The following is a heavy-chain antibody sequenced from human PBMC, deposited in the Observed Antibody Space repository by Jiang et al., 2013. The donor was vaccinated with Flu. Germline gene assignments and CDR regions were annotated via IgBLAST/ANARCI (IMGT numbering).Heavy chain of an antibody. D-gene: IGHD2-21*02. J-gene: IGHJ5*02. CDR3: ARSLTYCSGDCYRGNWFDP. Sequence: WVRQAPGQGLEWMGIINPNGGSTSYTQKFQGRVTMTRDTSTSTVYMELSSLRSEDTAVYYCARSLTYCSGDCYRGNWFDPWGQGTLVTVSS. V-gene: IGHV1-46*01. CDR2: INPNGGST.